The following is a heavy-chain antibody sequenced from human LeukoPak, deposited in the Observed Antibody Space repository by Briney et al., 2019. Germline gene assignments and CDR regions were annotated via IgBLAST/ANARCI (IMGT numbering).Heavy chain of an antibody. CDR3: ARDRVTVTTYFDY. CDR1: GGTFSSYA. D-gene: IGHD4-11*01. Sequence: SVKVSCKASGGTFSSYAISWVRQAPGQGLEWMGRIIPILGIANYAQKFQGRVTITADKSTSTAYMELSSLRSEDTAVYYCARDRVTVTTYFDYWGQEPWSPSPQ. CDR2: IIPILGIA. V-gene: IGHV1-69*04. J-gene: IGHJ4*01.